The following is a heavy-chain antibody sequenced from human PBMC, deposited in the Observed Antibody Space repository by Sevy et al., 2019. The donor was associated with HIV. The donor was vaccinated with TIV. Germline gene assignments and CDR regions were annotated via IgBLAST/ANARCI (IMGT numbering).Heavy chain of an antibody. CDR1: GFTFNKYS. CDR2: LSFGCGEI. CDR3: TREGCTKPHDY. D-gene: IGHD2-8*01. Sequence: GGSLRLSCPASGFTFNKYSMSWVRQPLGKGLEWVSTLSFGCGEINYADSVKGRFTISRDNSKSSVYLQMNNLRPEDTAVYYCTREGCTKPHDYWGQGTLVTVSS. V-gene: IGHV3-23*01. J-gene: IGHJ4*02.